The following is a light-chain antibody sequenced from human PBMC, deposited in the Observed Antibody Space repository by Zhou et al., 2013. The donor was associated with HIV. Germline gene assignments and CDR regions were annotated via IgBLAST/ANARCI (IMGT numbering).Light chain of an antibody. CDR2: DAS. CDR1: QSIRTY. CDR3: QQRSNWPT. J-gene: IGKJ2*01. Sequence: EIVLTQSPATLSLSPGERATLSCRASQSIRTYLAWFQQKPGQPPRLLIYDASRRPTGIPAKFSGSGSGTDFTLTISNLEPEDSAVYYCQQRSNWPTFGQGTKLEIK. V-gene: IGKV3-11*01.